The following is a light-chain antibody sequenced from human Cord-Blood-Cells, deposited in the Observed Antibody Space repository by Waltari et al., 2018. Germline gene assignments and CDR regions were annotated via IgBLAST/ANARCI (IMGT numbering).Light chain of an antibody. Sequence: QSALTQPRSVSGSPGQSVTISCTGTSSDVGGYNYVSWYQQHPGKAPKRLIYDVSKRPAGVPDRFSGSKSGNTASLTISGLQAEDEADYYCCSYAGSYTRWVFGGGTKLTVL. V-gene: IGLV2-11*01. CDR3: CSYAGSYTRWV. J-gene: IGLJ3*02. CDR1: SSDVGGYNY. CDR2: DVS.